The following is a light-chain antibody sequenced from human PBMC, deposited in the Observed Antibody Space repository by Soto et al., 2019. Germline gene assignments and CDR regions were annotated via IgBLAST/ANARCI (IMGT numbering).Light chain of an antibody. Sequence: EIVLTQSPGTLSLSPGERATLSCRASQSVTSSYLAWYQQKPGQAPRLLVHGASSRATGIPDRFSGSGSGTEFTLTISRLEPEDFAVYYCQQYGSSPITFGQGTRLEMK. CDR3: QQYGSSPIT. CDR2: GAS. J-gene: IGKJ5*01. V-gene: IGKV3-20*01. CDR1: QSVTSSY.